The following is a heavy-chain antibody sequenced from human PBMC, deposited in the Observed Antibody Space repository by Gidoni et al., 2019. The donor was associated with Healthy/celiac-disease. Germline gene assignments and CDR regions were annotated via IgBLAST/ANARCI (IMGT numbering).Heavy chain of an antibody. Sequence: QVQLQESGPGLVKPSETLSLTCTVSGGSISRYYWSWIRQPPGKGLEWIGYIYYSGSTNYNPSLKSRVTISVDTSKNQFSLKLSSVTAADTAVYYCARGGYYDSSGSSDAFDIWGQGTMVTVSS. J-gene: IGHJ3*02. D-gene: IGHD3-22*01. CDR3: ARGGYYDSSGSSDAFDI. CDR2: IYYSGST. CDR1: GGSISRYY. V-gene: IGHV4-59*01.